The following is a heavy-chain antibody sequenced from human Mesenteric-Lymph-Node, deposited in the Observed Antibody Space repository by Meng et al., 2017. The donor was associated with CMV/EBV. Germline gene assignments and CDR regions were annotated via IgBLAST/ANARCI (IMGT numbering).Heavy chain of an antibody. D-gene: IGHD2-2*01. V-gene: IGHV3-23*01. CDR3: ARGFRYCSSTSCLNWFDP. Sequence: GESLKISCAASGFTFNSYAMSWVRQAPGKGLEWVSSISGSDGSTFYADSVKGRFTISRDNSKNTLYLQMNSLRAEDTAVYYCARGFRYCSSTSCLNWFDPWGQGTLVTVSS. CDR2: ISGSDGST. J-gene: IGHJ5*02. CDR1: GFTFNSYA.